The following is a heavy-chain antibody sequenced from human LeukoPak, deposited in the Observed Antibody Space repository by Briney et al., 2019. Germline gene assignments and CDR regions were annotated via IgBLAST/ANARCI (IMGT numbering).Heavy chain of an antibody. J-gene: IGHJ4*02. D-gene: IGHD5-18*01. CDR2: IHTDGSIT. V-gene: IGHV3-74*01. CDR3: ARGGVYSYGSFDY. CDR1: GFTFSNYW. Sequence: GGSLRLSCAASGFTFSNYWMHWVRQAPGKGLVWVSRIHTDGSITSYADSVKGRLTISRDKAKNTLYVQMNSLRAEDTAVYYCARGGVYSYGSFDYWGRGTLVTVSS.